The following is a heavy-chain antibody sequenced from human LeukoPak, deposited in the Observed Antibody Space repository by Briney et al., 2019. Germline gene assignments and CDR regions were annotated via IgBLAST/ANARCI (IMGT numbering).Heavy chain of an antibody. J-gene: IGHJ5*02. V-gene: IGHV4-4*07. CDR2: IYSSGSA. CDR1: GGSIINHY. CDR3: ARDVRYASGWSTPES. D-gene: IGHD6-19*01. Sequence: KPSETLSLTCTVSGGSIINHYWSWIRQPAGKGLEWIGRIYSSGSANYSPSLKSRVSMSIDTSNKHFSLNLTSVTAADKALYFCARDVRYASGWSTPESWGQGTLVTVSS.